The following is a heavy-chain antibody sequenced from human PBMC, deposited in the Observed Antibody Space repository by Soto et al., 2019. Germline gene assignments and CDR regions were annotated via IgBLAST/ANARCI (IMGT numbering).Heavy chain of an antibody. CDR3: AKTMITFGGVIVRPPFDY. J-gene: IGHJ4*02. V-gene: IGHV1-3*01. Sequence: VASVKVSCKASGYTFTSYAMHWVRQAPGQRLEWMGWINAGNGNTKYSQKFQGRVTITRDTSASTAYMELSSLRSEDTAVYYCAKTMITFGGVIVRPPFDYWGQGTXVTVSS. CDR1: GYTFTSYA. CDR2: INAGNGNT. D-gene: IGHD3-16*02.